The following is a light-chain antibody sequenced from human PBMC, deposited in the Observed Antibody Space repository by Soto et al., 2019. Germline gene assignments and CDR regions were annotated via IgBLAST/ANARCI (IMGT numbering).Light chain of an antibody. V-gene: IGLV2-23*01. CDR2: ENS. CDR3: CSYAGSDNWV. CDR1: RSDVGSYNL. Sequence: QSALTQPASVSGSPGQSITISCTGTRSDVGSYNLVSWYQHHPGKAPKLMIYENSKRPSGVSDRFSGSKSGNTASLTISGLQAEYEADYYGCSYAGSDNWVFGGGTKLTVL. J-gene: IGLJ3*02.